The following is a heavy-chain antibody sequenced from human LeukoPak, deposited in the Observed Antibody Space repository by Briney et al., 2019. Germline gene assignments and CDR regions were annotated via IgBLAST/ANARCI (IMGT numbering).Heavy chain of an antibody. CDR3: ARVNEYSSSSGGPINYYYYMDV. CDR2: IYYSGST. D-gene: IGHD6-6*01. Sequence: SETLSLTCTVSGGPISSYYWSWIRQPPAKGLEWIGYIYYSGSTNYNPSLKSRVTILVDAYKNQFSLKLSSVTTADTAVYYCARVNEYSSSSGGPINYYYYMDVWGKGTTVTVSS. V-gene: IGHV4-59*01. J-gene: IGHJ6*03. CDR1: GGPISSYY.